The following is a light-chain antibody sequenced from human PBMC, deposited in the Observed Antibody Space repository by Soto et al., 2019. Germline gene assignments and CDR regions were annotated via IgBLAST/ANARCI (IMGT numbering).Light chain of an antibody. Sequence: QSVLTQPASVSGSAGQSITISCTGTSSDVGAYNRVSWYQQHSGKAPKLMIYEVSNRPSGVSNRFSGSKSGNTASLTISGLQAEDEADYYCLSYTTSSSYVFGTGTKVTVL. CDR1: SSDVGAYNR. J-gene: IGLJ1*01. V-gene: IGLV2-14*01. CDR3: LSYTTSSSYV. CDR2: EVS.